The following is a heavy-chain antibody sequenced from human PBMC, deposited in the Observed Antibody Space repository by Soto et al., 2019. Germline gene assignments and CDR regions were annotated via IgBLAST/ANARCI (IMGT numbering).Heavy chain of an antibody. V-gene: IGHV3-30*18. J-gene: IGHJ3*02. CDR1: GFTFSSYG. Sequence: LRLSCAASGFTFSSYGMHWVRQAPGKGLEWVAVISYDGSNKYYADSVKGRFTISRDNSKNTLYLQMNSLRAEDTAVYYCANAGYSSGWTAFDAFDIWGQGTMVTVSS. CDR2: ISYDGSNK. CDR3: ANAGYSSGWTAFDAFDI. D-gene: IGHD6-19*01.